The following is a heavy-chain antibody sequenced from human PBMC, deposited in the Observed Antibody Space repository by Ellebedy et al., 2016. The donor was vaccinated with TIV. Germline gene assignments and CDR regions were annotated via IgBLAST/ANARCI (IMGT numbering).Heavy chain of an antibody. CDR1: GVSISSGTYY. D-gene: IGHD2-15*01. J-gene: IGHJ6*03. V-gene: IGHV4-31*03. Sequence: SETLSLTXTVSGVSISSGTYYWSWVRQHPVKGLEWLGYMYYSGRTYYNPSLKSRVIISMDTPNNQFSLMLYSVTDADTAVYFCARGAGLVGMDVWGKGNMVTVSS. CDR3: ARGAGLVGMDV. CDR2: MYYSGRT.